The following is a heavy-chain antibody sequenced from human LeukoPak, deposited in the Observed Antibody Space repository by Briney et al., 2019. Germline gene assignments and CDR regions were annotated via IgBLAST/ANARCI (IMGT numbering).Heavy chain of an antibody. V-gene: IGHV3-23*01. CDR1: GCTFSGYA. CDR2: ISGSGGST. CDR3: ATDLWFGESPFDP. D-gene: IGHD3-10*01. Sequence: GGSLRLSCAASGCTFSGYAMSWVRQAPGKGLEWVSGISGSGGSTYYADSVKGRFTISRDNSTNTLYLQMHSLRAEDTAVYYCATDLWFGESPFDPWGQGTLVTVSS. J-gene: IGHJ5*02.